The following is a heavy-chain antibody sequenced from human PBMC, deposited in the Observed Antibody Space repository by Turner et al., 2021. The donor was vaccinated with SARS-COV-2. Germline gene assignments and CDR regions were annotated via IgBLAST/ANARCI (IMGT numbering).Heavy chain of an antibody. V-gene: IGHV3-33*01. CDR3: ARGCGGSSGCFLIDY. Sequence: QVQLVESGGGVVQPGRSLRLSCEASGFTFSNHGMHWARQAPGKGLEWVKIIWNDGSNKYYTDSVRGRFTISRDNSKNTLYLQMNSLRAEDTAVYYCARGCGGSSGCFLIDYWGQGTLVTVSS. CDR2: IWNDGSNK. D-gene: IGHD6-19*01. J-gene: IGHJ4*02. CDR1: GFTFSNHG.